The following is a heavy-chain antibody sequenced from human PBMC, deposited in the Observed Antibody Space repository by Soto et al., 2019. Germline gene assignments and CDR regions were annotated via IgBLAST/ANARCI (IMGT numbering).Heavy chain of an antibody. V-gene: IGHV1-69*13. CDR2: IIPIFGTA. D-gene: IGHD3-22*01. Sequence: SLKVSCKSSGFTFSSYAITCVRHTPGQGLEWMGGIIPIFGTANYAQKFQARVTITADESTSTAYMELSSLRSEDTAVYYCARDRGPSSGYYPYWFDYWGQGTLVTVSS. J-gene: IGHJ5*01. CDR1: GFTFSSYA. CDR3: ARDRGPSSGYYPYWFDY.